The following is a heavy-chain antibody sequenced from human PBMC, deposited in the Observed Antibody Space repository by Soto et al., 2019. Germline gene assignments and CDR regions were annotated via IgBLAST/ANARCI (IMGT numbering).Heavy chain of an antibody. CDR2: IDYIGSS. CDR3: AREPSI. J-gene: IGHJ4*02. CDR1: GGSISSGGYY. V-gene: IGHV4-31*03. Sequence: QVQLQESGPGLVKPSQTLSLTCTVSGGSISSGGYYWSWIRQHPGKVLEWIGYIDYIGSSYYNPYRNSRVIISVDTSTNQFSLKLSSVTAADTAVYYCAREPSIWGEGTLVTVSS.